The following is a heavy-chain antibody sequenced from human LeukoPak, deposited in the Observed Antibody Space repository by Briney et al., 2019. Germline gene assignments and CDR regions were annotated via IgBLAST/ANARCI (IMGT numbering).Heavy chain of an antibody. J-gene: IGHJ4*02. CDR2: INGDGSST. CDR3: ARKSSHFDSSGYFDY. V-gene: IGHV3-74*01. CDR1: GFTFSTYW. D-gene: IGHD3-22*01. Sequence: GGSLRLSCAASGFTFSTYWMHWVRQAPGKGLVWVSRINGDGSSTIYADSVKGRFTISRDTAKNTLYLQMNSLRVEDTAVYYCARKSSHFDSSGYFDYWGQGTLLTVSS.